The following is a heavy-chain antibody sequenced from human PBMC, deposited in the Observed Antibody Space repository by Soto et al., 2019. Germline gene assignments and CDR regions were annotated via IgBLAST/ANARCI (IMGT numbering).Heavy chain of an antibody. CDR1: GFTFSSYA. D-gene: IGHD3-22*01. CDR3: ASRNEYDSSGYYFNY. CDR2: ISGSGGST. V-gene: IGHV3-23*01. Sequence: GGSLRLSCAASGFTFSSYAMSWVRQAPGKGLEWVSSISGSGGSTYYADSVKGRFTISRDNSKNTLYLQMNSLRAEDTAVYYFASRNEYDSSGYYFNYWGQGXLVTVYS. J-gene: IGHJ4*02.